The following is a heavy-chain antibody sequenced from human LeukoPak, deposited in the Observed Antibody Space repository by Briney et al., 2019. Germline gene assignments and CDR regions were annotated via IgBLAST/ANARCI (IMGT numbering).Heavy chain of an antibody. CDR3: ARTGVSFYYYYYMDV. CDR2: IYYSGST. D-gene: IGHD3-3*01. V-gene: IGHV4-39*07. CDR1: GDSIRSSRYY. Sequence: SETLSLTCTVSGDSIRSSRYYWGWIRQTPGKGLEWIESIYYSGSTYYNPSLKSRITISVDTAKNKFSLKLSSVTAADTAVYYCARTGVSFYYYYYMDVWAKGTTVTVSS. J-gene: IGHJ6*03.